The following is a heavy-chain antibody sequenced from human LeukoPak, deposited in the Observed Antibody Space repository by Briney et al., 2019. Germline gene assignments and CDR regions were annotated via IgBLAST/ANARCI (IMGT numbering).Heavy chain of an antibody. V-gene: IGHV6-1*01. D-gene: IGHD6-13*01. CDR2: TYYRSKWYN. CDR3: ASTTMSIAAAGTAFDY. Sequence: SQTLSLTCAISGDSVSSNSAAWNWIRQSPSRGLEWLGRTYYRSKWYNDYAVSVESRITINPDTSKNQFSLQLNSVTPEDTAVYYCASTTMSIAAAGTAFDYWGQGTLATVSS. J-gene: IGHJ4*02. CDR1: GDSVSSNSAA.